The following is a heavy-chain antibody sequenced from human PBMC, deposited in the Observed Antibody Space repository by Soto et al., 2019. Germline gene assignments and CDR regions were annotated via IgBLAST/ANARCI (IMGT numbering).Heavy chain of an antibody. Sequence: QVQLVQSGAEVKKPGSSVKVSCKASEDTFVSYAITGVRQAPGQGLEWMGGVVPILGSTNYAQKFHGRVTFTADKSTNTGYMELSSLRSEDTAMYYCARVEPFILGLELWGHGTIVIVSS. V-gene: IGHV1-69*06. CDR1: EDTFVSYA. CDR3: ARVEPFILGLEL. D-gene: IGHD3-3*01. J-gene: IGHJ3*01. CDR2: VVPILGST.